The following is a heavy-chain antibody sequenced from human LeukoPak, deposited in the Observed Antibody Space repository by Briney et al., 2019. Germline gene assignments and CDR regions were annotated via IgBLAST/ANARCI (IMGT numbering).Heavy chain of an antibody. D-gene: IGHD4-17*01. CDR3: ARVARLAYGDYVYDAFDI. Sequence: SETLSLTCTVSGGSISSSSYYWGWIRQPPGKGLEWIGSIYYSGSTYYNPSLKSRVTISVDTSKNQFSLKLSSVTAADTAVYYCARVARLAYGDYVYDAFDIWGQGTMVTVSS. V-gene: IGHV4-39*07. CDR1: GGSISSSSYY. J-gene: IGHJ3*02. CDR2: IYYSGST.